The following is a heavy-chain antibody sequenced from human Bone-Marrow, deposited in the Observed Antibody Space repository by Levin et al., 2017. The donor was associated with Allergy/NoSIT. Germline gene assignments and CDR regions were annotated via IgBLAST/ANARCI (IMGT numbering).Heavy chain of an antibody. D-gene: IGHD4-23*01. J-gene: IGHJ4*01. CDR3: AREDNSGSTGTGDY. Sequence: GESLKISCTTSGFTFSTYSFNWVRQAPGKGLEWVSYISGGSSGKYYAVSLGGRFTISRDYDKTPVYHQMNSLRVEDTAVFYCAREDNSGSTGTGDYWGQGTLVTVSS. CDR2: ISGGSSGK. CDR1: GFTFSTYS. V-gene: IGHV3-48*01.